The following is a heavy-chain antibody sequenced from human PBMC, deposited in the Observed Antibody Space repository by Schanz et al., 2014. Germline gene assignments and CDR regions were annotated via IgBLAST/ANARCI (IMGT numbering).Heavy chain of an antibody. CDR1: GFTFSSYA. Sequence: VQLVESGGYLVQPGGSLRLSCSASGFTFSSYAMHWVRQAPGQRLEWMGWINTGSGDTKYSQNFQGRVTITRDTSASTAYMELSSLRSEDTAVYSCARGIGGYGANNYFDYWGQGTLVTVSS. CDR2: INTGSGDT. J-gene: IGHJ4*02. V-gene: IGHV1-3*04. CDR3: ARGIGGYGANNYFDY. D-gene: IGHD5-12*01.